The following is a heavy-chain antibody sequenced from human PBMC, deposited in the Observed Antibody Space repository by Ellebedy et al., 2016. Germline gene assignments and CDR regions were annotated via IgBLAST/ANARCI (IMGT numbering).Heavy chain of an antibody. CDR1: GYTLTELS. CDR2: FDPEDGET. J-gene: IGHJ4*02. D-gene: IGHD5-24*01. Sequence: ASVKVSCXVSGYTLTELSMHWVRQAPGKGLEWMGGFDPEDGETIYAQKFQGRVTITADKSTSTAYMELSSLRSEDTAVYYCAREVGMATNGWGNWGYFDYWGQGTLVTVSS. V-gene: IGHV1-24*01. CDR3: AREVGMATNGWGNWGYFDY.